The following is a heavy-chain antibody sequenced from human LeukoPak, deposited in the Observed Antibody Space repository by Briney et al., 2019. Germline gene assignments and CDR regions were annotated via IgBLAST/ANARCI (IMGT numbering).Heavy chain of an antibody. CDR2: MNPNSGNT. CDR3: ARTRRSNCSGGSCSYYFDY. Sequence: ASVKVSCKASGYTFTSYDINWVRQATGQGLEWMGWMNPNSGNTGYAQKFQGRVTMTRNTSISTAYMELSSLRSEHTAVYYCARTRRSNCSGGSCSYYFDYWGQGTLVTVSS. D-gene: IGHD2-15*01. V-gene: IGHV1-8*01. CDR1: GYTFTSYD. J-gene: IGHJ4*02.